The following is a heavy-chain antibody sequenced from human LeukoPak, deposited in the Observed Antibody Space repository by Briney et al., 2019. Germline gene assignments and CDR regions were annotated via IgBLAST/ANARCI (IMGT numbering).Heavy chain of an antibody. V-gene: IGHV3-30-3*01. J-gene: IGHJ4*02. CDR1: GFTFSSYA. D-gene: IGHD3-3*01. CDR2: ISYDGSNK. CDR3: ARSPYPEYYDFWSGYYMAFDY. Sequence: GGSLRLSCAASGFTFSSYAMHWVRQAPGKGLEWVAVISYDGSNKYYADSVKGRFTISRDNSKNTLYLQMNSLRAEDTAVYYCARSPYPEYYDFWSGYYMAFDYWGQGTLVTVSS.